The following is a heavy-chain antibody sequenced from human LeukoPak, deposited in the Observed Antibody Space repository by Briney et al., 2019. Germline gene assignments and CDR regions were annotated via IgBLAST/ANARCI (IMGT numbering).Heavy chain of an antibody. D-gene: IGHD2-2*01. CDR3: ARSYCSSTSGYDPPLDY. V-gene: IGHV1-8*01. Sequence: ASVKVSCKASVYTFTSYDINWVRQATGQGLEWMGWMNPNSGNTGYAQKFQGRVTMTRNTSISTAYMELGSLRSEDTAVYYCARSYCSSTSGYDPPLDYWGQGTLVTVSS. J-gene: IGHJ4*02. CDR2: MNPNSGNT. CDR1: VYTFTSYD.